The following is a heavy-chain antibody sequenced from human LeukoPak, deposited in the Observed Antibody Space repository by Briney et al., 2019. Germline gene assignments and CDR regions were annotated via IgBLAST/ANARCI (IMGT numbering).Heavy chain of an antibody. J-gene: IGHJ4*02. D-gene: IGHD6-13*01. CDR3: ARDRQQLGTGLLF. Sequence: GASVKVSCKASGYTFTSYYMHWVRQAPGQGLEWMGIINPSGGSTSYAQKFQGRVTMARDTSTSTVYMELSSLRSEDTAVYYCARDRQQLGTGLLFWGQGTLVTVSS. V-gene: IGHV1-46*01. CDR2: INPSGGST. CDR1: GYTFTSYY.